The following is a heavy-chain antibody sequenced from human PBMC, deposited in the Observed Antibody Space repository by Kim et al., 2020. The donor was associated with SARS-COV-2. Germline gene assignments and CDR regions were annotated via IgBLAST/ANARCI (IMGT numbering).Heavy chain of an antibody. V-gene: IGHV3-23*01. J-gene: IGHJ4*02. CDR1: GFTFSSYA. D-gene: IGHD1-26*01. CDR2: ISGSGGNT. Sequence: GGSLRLSCAASGFTFSSYAMSWVRQAPGKGLEWVSAISGSGGNTYYADSVKGRFTISRDNSKNTLYLQMNSLRAEDTAVYYCAKDLTPNPAGAIDYWGQGTLVTVSS. CDR3: AKDLTPNPAGAIDY.